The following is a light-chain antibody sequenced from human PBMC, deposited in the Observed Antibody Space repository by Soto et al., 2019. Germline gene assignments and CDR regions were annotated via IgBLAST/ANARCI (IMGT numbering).Light chain of an antibody. V-gene: IGLV2-14*01. Sequence: QSALTQPASVSCSAGQSITISCSGTMRDVGAYNLVSLYQQHPGTAPKLIIYEVRNRPSGISSRFSGSRSGNTASLTISGLQPEDEGDYYCSAYTARSTLVFGGGTKVTVL. CDR2: EVR. CDR1: MRDVGAYNL. CDR3: SAYTARSTLV. J-gene: IGLJ3*02.